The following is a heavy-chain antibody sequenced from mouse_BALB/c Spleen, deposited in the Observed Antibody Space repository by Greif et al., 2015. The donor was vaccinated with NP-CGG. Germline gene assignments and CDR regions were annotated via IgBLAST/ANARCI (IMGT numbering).Heavy chain of an antibody. CDR2: INPSTGYT. J-gene: IGHJ4*01. V-gene: IGHV1-7*01. D-gene: IGHD1-1*01. Sequence: VQLQHSGAELAKPGASVKMSCKASGYTFTSYWMHWVKQRPGQGLEWIGYINPSTGYTEYNQKFKDKATLTADKSSSTAYMELSSLTSFDSSVYDCASYYGSSYYYALDYWCQVTSVPFSS. CDR1: GYTFTSYW. CDR3: ASYYGSSYYYALDY.